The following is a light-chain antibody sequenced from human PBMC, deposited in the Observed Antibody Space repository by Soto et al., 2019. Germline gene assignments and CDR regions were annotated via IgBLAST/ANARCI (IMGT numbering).Light chain of an antibody. CDR2: DPS. J-gene: IGKJ4*01. Sequence: DIQMTQSPSSLSASVGDRVTITCQASQDISNYLNWYQQKPGKAPKLLIYDPSNLETGVPSRFSGSGSGTEFTFTISSLQPEDIATYYCQQYDNLPPLTFGGRTKVEIK. CDR3: QQYDNLPPLT. V-gene: IGKV1-33*01. CDR1: QDISNY.